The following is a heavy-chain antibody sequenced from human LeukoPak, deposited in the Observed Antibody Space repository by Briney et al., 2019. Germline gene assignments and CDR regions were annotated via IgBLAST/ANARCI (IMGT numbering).Heavy chain of an antibody. Sequence: SETLSLTCAVYGGSFRGYYWSWIRQPPGKGLEWIGEINHSGSTNYNPSLKSRVTISVDTSKNQFSLKLSSVTAADTAVYYCARGPPVRGSSDYWGPGTLVTVSS. J-gene: IGHJ4*02. D-gene: IGHD5-12*01. CDR2: INHSGST. CDR3: ARGPPVRGSSDY. CDR1: GGSFRGYY. V-gene: IGHV4-34*01.